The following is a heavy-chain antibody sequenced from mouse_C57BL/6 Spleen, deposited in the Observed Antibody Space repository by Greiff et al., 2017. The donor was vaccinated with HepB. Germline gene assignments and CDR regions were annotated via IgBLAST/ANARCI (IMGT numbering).Heavy chain of an antibody. D-gene: IGHD4-1*01. Sequence: EVQLQQSGAELGRPGVSVKWACKASGFNMKNTYMHWVKQRPEQGLEWIGRIDPANGNTKYAPKFQGKATITADTSSNTAYLQLSSLTSEDTAIYYCARKALGRLFDYWGQGTTLTVSS. CDR2: IDPANGNT. CDR3: ARKALGRLFDY. J-gene: IGHJ2*01. CDR1: GFNMKNTY. V-gene: IGHV14-3*01.